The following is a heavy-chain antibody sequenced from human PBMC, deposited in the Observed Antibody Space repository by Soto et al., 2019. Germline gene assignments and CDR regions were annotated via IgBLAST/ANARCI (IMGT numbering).Heavy chain of an antibody. D-gene: IGHD6-19*01. V-gene: IGHV4-38-2*02. CDR1: GYSVSSGSY. J-gene: IGHJ4*01. CDR3: ARVHVMVVAGSTFDY. CDR2: IYHGGTT. Sequence: SETRSLTCNVSGYSVSSGSYWGWIRQPPGKGPEWIASIYHGGTTFYNPSLKSRISISVDTAHNRISLKLRSVTAADTAVYYCARVHVMVVAGSTFDYWGHGTLVTVSS.